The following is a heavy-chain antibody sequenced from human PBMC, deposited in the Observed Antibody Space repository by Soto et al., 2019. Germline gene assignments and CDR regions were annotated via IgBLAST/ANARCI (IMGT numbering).Heavy chain of an antibody. CDR3: VRGFYDSRGYSAPFDA. V-gene: IGHV4-59*01. CDR2: ILFGGGA. CDR1: GASMNNYY. Sequence: SETLSLTCTVSGASMNNYYGSWIRQSPGRGLEHIGYILFGGGAYYSPSLRSRVTLSLDTSKNQFSLQLTSVTAADTAVYYCVRGFYDSRGYSAPFDALGQGTLVTV. D-gene: IGHD3-22*01. J-gene: IGHJ4*02.